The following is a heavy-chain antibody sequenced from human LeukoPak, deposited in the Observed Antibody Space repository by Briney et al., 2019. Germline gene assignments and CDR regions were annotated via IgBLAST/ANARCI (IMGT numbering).Heavy chain of an antibody. CDR3: AKDYDSSGYYYDY. J-gene: IGHJ4*02. D-gene: IGHD3-22*01. Sequence: PGGSLRLSCAASGFTFSSYAMTWVRQAPGKGLEWVSAISRSGGSTYYADSVKGRFTISRDNSKSTLYLQMNSLRAEDTAVYYCAKDYDSSGYYYDYWGQGTLVTVSS. CDR1: GFTFSSYA. CDR2: ISRSGGST. V-gene: IGHV3-23*01.